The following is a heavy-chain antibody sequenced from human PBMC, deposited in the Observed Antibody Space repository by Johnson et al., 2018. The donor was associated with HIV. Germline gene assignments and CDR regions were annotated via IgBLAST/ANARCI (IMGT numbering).Heavy chain of an antibody. CDR3: ASDGGAAYCGGDCYSGAFDM. J-gene: IGHJ3*02. D-gene: IGHD2-21*02. CDR1: GFTFSDYY. V-gene: IGHV3-11*04. Sequence: QVKLVESGGGLVKPGGSLRLSCAASGFTFSDYYMSWIRQAPGKGLEWVSYISSSGSTIYYADSVKGRFTISRDNAKNSLYLQMNSLSAEDTAVYYCASDGGAAYCGGDCYSGAFDMGGQGTMVTVSS. CDR2: ISSSGSTI.